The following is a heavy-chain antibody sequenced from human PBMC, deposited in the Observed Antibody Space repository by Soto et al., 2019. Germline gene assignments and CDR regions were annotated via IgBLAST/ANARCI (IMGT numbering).Heavy chain of an antibody. CDR2: FDAEDGKT. Sequence: ASVKVSCKVSGYTLTELSMHWVRQAPGKGLEWMGGFDAEDGKTNYAQKLQGRVTMTTDTSTSTAYMELRSLRSDDTAVYYCARTLTGKTYYFDYWGQGTLVTVSS. CDR3: ARTLTGKTYYFDY. CDR1: GYTLTELS. J-gene: IGHJ4*02. V-gene: IGHV1-24*01.